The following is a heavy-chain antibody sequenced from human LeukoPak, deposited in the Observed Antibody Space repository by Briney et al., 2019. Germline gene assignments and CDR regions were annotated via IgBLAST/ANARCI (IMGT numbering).Heavy chain of an antibody. CDR1: GYTFTSYD. J-gene: IGHJ4*02. D-gene: IGHD3-10*01. CDR3: ARAYYYGSGSYYNGFLFFDY. V-gene: IGHV1-8*01. Sequence: GASMKVSCKASGYTFTSYDINWVRQATGQGLEWMGWMNPNSGNTGYAQKFQGRVTMTRNTSISTAYMELSSLRSEDTAVYYCARAYYYGSGSYYNGFLFFDYWGQGTLVTVSS. CDR2: MNPNSGNT.